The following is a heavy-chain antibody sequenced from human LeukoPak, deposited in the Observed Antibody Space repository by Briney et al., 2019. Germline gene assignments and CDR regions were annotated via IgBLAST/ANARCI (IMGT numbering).Heavy chain of an antibody. CDR3: ARGRMVRGVTWWFDP. Sequence: ASVKVSCKASGHTFTSYDINWVRQATAQGLEWMGWMNPNSGNTGYAQKFQGRVTMTRNTSISTAYMELSSLRSEDTAVYYCARGRMVRGVTWWFDPWGQGTLVTVSS. J-gene: IGHJ5*02. CDR1: GHTFTSYD. D-gene: IGHD3-10*01. CDR2: MNPNSGNT. V-gene: IGHV1-8*01.